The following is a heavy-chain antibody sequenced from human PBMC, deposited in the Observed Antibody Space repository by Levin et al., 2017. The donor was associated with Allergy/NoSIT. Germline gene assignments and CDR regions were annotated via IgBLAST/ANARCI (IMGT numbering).Heavy chain of an antibody. J-gene: IGHJ4*02. Sequence: KRGESLKISCKTSGYFFTNYWIGWVCQKPGKGLEWMGVTHPGTSETRYGPSFQGHVAISVDKSVSTAYLQWSSLEASDTAIYYCARHGEGSGWDTGDYWGQGTLVTVSS. V-gene: IGHV5-51*01. CDR3: ARHGEGSGWDTGDY. CDR1: GYFFTNYW. CDR2: THPGTSET. D-gene: IGHD6-19*01.